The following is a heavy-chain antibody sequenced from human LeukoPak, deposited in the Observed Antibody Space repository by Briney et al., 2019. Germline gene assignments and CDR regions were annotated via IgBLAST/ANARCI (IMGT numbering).Heavy chain of an antibody. CDR3: ARVNGYSSSWYHWFDP. V-gene: IGHV1-2*02. Sequence: ASVKVSCKASGYTFTGYYMHWVRQAPGQGLEWMGWINPNSGGTNYAQKFQGRVTMTRDTSISTAYMELSRLRSDDTAVYYCARVNGYSSSWYHWFDPWGQGTLVTVSS. D-gene: IGHD6-13*01. CDR2: INPNSGGT. J-gene: IGHJ5*02. CDR1: GYTFTGYY.